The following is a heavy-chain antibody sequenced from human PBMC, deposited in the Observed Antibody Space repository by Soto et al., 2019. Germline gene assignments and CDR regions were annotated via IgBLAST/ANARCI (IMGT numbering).Heavy chain of an antibody. Sequence: QVQLVQAGAEVKKPGASVKVSCKASGYTFINYDINWVRQAPGQGLEWMGWMSPNSGNTGYPQKFQGRVTMTGNTSISTAYMELSSLRSEDTAVYYCARGAAVGHYYYGMDVWGQGTTVTVSS. D-gene: IGHD6-13*01. CDR1: GYTFINYD. J-gene: IGHJ6*02. CDR2: MSPNSGNT. CDR3: ARGAAVGHYYYGMDV. V-gene: IGHV1-8*01.